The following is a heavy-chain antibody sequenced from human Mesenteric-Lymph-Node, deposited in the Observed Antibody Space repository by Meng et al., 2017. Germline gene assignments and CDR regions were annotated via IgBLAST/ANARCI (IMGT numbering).Heavy chain of an antibody. V-gene: IGHV3-48*03. CDR3: ARSGMSGSYWGSTFDI. CDR2: IGTSGSSI. Sequence: GESLKISCVVSGFTFSSYEMNWVRQAPGKGLEWVSYIGTSGSSIFYADSVKGRFTISRDNAKNSLYLQMNTLRAEDTAVYYCARSGMSGSYWGSTFDIWGQGTMVTVSS. CDR1: GFTFSSYE. D-gene: IGHD1-26*01. J-gene: IGHJ3*02.